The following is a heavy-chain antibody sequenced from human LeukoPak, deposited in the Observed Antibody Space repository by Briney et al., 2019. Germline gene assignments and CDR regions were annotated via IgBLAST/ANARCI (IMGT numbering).Heavy chain of an antibody. J-gene: IGHJ4*02. V-gene: IGHV3-15*01. CDR1: GITFSNVY. CDR3: STEWASRRYYFDY. CDR2: IKSKADGGTT. D-gene: IGHD1-26*01. Sequence: GGSLRLSCAAFGITFSNVYMSWVRQAPGKGLEWVGHIKSKADGGTTDLAAPVKGRFTISRDDSQNTLYLQMISLKTEDTAVYYCSTEWASRRYYFDYWGQGTLVTVSS.